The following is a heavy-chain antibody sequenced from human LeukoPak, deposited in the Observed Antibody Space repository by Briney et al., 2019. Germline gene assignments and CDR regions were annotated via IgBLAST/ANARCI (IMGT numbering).Heavy chain of an antibody. J-gene: IGHJ4*02. V-gene: IGHV1-2*06. CDR3: ARAGDLGTAAALS. CDR1: GYTFTAYY. CDR2: INPNSGGT. Sequence: ASVKVSCKASGYTFTAYYMHWVRQAPGQGPEWMGRINPNSGGTNYAQKFQGRITMTRDTSINTAYMELSRLRSDDTAAYYCARAGDLGTAAALSWGQGTLVTVSS. D-gene: IGHD6-13*01.